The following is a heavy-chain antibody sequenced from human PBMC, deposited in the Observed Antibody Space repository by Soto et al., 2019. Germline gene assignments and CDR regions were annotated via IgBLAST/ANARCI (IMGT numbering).Heavy chain of an antibody. J-gene: IGHJ4*01. Sequence: LRLSCAASGFTFSSYWMSWVRQAPGKGLEWVANINQDGSVKYYVDSVRGRFTLSRDNAENSLHLQMSSLRAEDTAIYFCARAAYTNGWIFDYWGQGTLVTVSS. D-gene: IGHD6-19*01. CDR2: INQDGSVK. CDR3: ARAAYTNGWIFDY. V-gene: IGHV3-7*01. CDR1: GFTFSSYW.